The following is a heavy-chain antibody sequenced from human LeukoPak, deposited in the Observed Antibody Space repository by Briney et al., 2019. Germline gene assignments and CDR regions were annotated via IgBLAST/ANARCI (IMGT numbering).Heavy chain of an antibody. CDR3: ARSGKVRDRGARIDY. CDR2: IYMSGTS. D-gene: IGHD3-10*01. CDR1: GVSLTTGTYY. J-gene: IGHJ4*02. V-gene: IGHV4-61*02. Sequence: SETLSLTCSVSGVSLTTGTYYWNWIRQPAGKGLEWIGRIYMSGTSNYNPSLRDRVSISADTSTSQVFLRLTSVTAADTAVYYCARSGKVRDRGARIDYWGQGTLVTVSS.